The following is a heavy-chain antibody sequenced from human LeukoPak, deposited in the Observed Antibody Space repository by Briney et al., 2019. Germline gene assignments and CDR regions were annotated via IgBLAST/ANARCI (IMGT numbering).Heavy chain of an antibody. V-gene: IGHV3-23*01. CDR3: AKEPYDSSGYPYYFDY. Sequence: GGSLRLSCAASGFTFSSYEMNWVRQAPGKGLEWVSAISGSGGSTYYADSVKGRFTISRDNSKNTLYLQMDSLRAEDTAVYYCAKEPYDSSGYPYYFDYWGQGTLVTVSS. J-gene: IGHJ4*02. CDR1: GFTFSSYE. CDR2: ISGSGGST. D-gene: IGHD3-22*01.